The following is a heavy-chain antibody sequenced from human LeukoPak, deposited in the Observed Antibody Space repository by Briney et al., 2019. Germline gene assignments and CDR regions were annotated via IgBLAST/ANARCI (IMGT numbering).Heavy chain of an antibody. D-gene: IGHD3-22*01. V-gene: IGHV4-59*01. CDR2: VDHTGST. CDR3: ARVNRYYYDSSGYYNTYYFDY. J-gene: IGHJ4*02. Sequence: SQTLSLTCSVSDDSITMYYWTWIRQPPGKGLEWIGYVDHTGSTNFNPSLNGRVSISRDTTKNQFSLKLSSVTAADTAVYYCARVNRYYYDSSGYYNTYYFDYWGQGTLVTVSS. CDR1: DDSITMYY.